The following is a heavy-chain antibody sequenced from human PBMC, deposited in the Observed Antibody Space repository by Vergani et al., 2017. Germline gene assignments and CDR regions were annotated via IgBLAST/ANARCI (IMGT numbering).Heavy chain of an antibody. V-gene: IGHV3-48*02. Sequence: EVQLVESGGGLVQPGGSLRLSCAASGFTFSSYSMNWVRQAPGKGLVWVSYISSSSSTIYYADSVKGRFTISRDNAKNSLYLQMNSLRDEDTAVYYCARDTADCSSTSCYRWGQGTLVTVSS. J-gene: IGHJ4*02. CDR1: GFTFSSYS. CDR3: ARDTADCSSTSCYR. CDR2: ISSSSSTI. D-gene: IGHD2-2*01.